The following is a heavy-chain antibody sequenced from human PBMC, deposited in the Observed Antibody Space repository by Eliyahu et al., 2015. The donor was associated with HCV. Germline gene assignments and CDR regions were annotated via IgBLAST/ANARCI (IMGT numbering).Heavy chain of an antibody. CDR2: IDPSDSYT. V-gene: IGHV5-10-1*01. J-gene: IGHJ6*02. CDR3: ARLSLYGDYPYYYYGMDV. D-gene: IGHD4-17*01. Sequence: GKGLEWMGRIDPSDSYTNYSPSFQGHVTISADKSISTVYLQWSSLKASDTAMYYCARLSLYGDYPYYYYGMDVWGQGTTVTVSS.